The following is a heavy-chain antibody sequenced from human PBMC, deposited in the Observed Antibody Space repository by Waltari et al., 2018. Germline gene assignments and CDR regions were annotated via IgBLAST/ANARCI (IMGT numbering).Heavy chain of an antibody. D-gene: IGHD6-13*01. CDR3: ARGIAAAVFDY. V-gene: IGHV1-3*01. J-gene: IGHJ4*02. Sequence: QVQLVQSGAEVKKPGASVKVSCKASGYTFTSYAMHWVRQAPGQRLEWMGWINAGNGNTKYSQKFQGRVTITRDTSASTAYMELSSLRSEVTAVYYCARGIAAAVFDYWGQGTLVTVSS. CDR2: INAGNGNT. CDR1: GYTFTSYA.